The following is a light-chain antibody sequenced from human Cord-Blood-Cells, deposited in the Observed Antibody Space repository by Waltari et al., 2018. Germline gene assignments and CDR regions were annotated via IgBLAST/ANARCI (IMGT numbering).Light chain of an antibody. Sequence: QSVLTQPPSVSGAPGQRVTISCTGSRSSIGAGSDVPWYQQLPGTAPKLLIYGNSNRPSGVPDRFSGSKSDTSASLAITGLQAEDEADYYCQSYDSSLSGYVFGTGTKVTVL. CDR1: RSSIGAGSD. CDR2: GNS. V-gene: IGLV1-40*01. CDR3: QSYDSSLSGYV. J-gene: IGLJ1*01.